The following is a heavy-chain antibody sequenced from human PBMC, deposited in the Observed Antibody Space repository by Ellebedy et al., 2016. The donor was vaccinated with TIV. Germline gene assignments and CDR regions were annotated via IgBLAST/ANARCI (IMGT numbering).Heavy chain of an antibody. D-gene: IGHD3-22*01. Sequence: ASVKVSCKASGGTFSSYAISWVRQAPGQGLEWMGGIIPIFGTANYAQKFQGRVTITADESTSTAYMELSSLRSEDTAVYYCARDRTITPYYYDSSGYQDYWGQGTLVTVSS. CDR1: GGTFSSYA. J-gene: IGHJ4*02. V-gene: IGHV1-69*13. CDR3: ARDRTITPYYYDSSGYQDY. CDR2: IIPIFGTA.